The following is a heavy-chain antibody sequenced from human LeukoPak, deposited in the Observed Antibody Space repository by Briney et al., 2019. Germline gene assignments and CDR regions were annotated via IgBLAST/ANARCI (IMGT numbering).Heavy chain of an antibody. CDR3: ARGGGRGYIYGYLGY. CDR2: INPSGGST. Sequence: ASVKLSCKASGYTFTSNYMHLVRHAPGQGLEWMGIINPSGGSTSYAQKFQGRVTMTRDMSTSTVYMELSRLRSEDTAVYYCARGGGRGYIYGYLGYGGQGTLVTVSS. V-gene: IGHV1-46*01. J-gene: IGHJ4*02. D-gene: IGHD5-18*01. CDR1: GYTFTSNY.